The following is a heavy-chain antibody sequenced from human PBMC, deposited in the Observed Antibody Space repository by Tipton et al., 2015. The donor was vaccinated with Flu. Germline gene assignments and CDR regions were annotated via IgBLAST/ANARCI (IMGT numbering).Heavy chain of an antibody. CDR1: GYTFTSYD. CDR3: ARLRAYYYDSSGYRPPIYYYGMDG. Sequence: QLVQSGPEVKKPGASVKVSCKASGYTFTSYDMHWVRQAPGQGLEWMAIINPSGGSTSYAQKFQGRVTMTRDTSTSTVYMELSSLRSEDTAGYYCARLRAYYYDSSGYRPPIYYYGMDGWGQGTTVTVSS. CDR2: INPSGGST. D-gene: IGHD3-22*01. V-gene: IGHV1-46*01. J-gene: IGHJ6*02.